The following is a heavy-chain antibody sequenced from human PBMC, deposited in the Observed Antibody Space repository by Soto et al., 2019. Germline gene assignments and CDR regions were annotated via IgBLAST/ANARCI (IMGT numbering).Heavy chain of an antibody. CDR2: ISSSSSTI. CDR1: GFTFSSYS. J-gene: IGHJ6*02. Sequence: GGSLRLSCAASGFTFSSYSMNWVRQAPGKGLEWVSYISSSSSTIYYADSVKGRFTISRDNAKNSLYLQMNSLRDEDTAVYYCARDLATIFGRLVGTTKNDYYYGMDVWGQGTTVTVSS. D-gene: IGHD3-3*01. V-gene: IGHV3-48*02. CDR3: ARDLATIFGRLVGTTKNDYYYGMDV.